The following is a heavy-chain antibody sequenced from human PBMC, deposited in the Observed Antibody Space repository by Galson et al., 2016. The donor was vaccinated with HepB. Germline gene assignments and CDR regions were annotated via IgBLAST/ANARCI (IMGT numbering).Heavy chain of an antibody. CDR2: IRNKANSYTT. Sequence: SLRLSCAASGFTFSDHYMDWVRQAPGKGLEWVGRIRNKANSYTTEYAASVKGRFTISRDDSKNSLYPQMNSLKTEDTAVYYCVRDMELQYWGQGTLVTVSS. CDR1: GFTFSDHY. J-gene: IGHJ4*02. D-gene: IGHD1-7*01. V-gene: IGHV3-72*01. CDR3: VRDMELQY.